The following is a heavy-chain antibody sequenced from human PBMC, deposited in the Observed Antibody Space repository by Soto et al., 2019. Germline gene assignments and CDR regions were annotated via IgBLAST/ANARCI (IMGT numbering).Heavy chain of an antibody. Sequence: QITLKESGPTLVEPTQTLTLTCTFSGFSLSTSGVGVAWIRQPPGKALEWLALIYWDDDGRYSPSLKSRLTSPNDTSKNQLALTMTNMDPVDTATYYCAHKGGRGAAMDVWGQGTTVTVSS. J-gene: IGHJ6*02. D-gene: IGHD2-15*01. CDR3: AHKGGRGAAMDV. CDR1: GFSLSTSGVG. V-gene: IGHV2-5*02. CDR2: IYWDDDG.